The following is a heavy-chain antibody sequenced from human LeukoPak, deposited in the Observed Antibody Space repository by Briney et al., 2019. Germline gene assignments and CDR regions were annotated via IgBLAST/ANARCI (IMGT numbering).Heavy chain of an antibody. D-gene: IGHD2-21*02. CDR2: INPHSGGT. J-gene: IGHJ4*02. Sequence: ASMKVSCKSSGFTFTDHYIHWVRQAPGQGLEWMGYINPHSGGTNSPQKFQGRVTMTTDTSISAAYMELSSLISDDTAMYYCVREGNELLSKNFDYWGQGTLVTVSS. CDR1: GFTFTDHY. CDR3: VREGNELLSKNFDY. V-gene: IGHV1-2*02.